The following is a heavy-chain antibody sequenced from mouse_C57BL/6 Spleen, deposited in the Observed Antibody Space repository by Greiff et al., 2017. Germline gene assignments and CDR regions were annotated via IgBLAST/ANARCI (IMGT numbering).Heavy chain of an antibody. V-gene: IGHV1-7*01. CDR1: GYTFTSYW. CDR2: INPSSGYT. Sequence: QVQLKQSGAELAKPGASVKLSCKASGYTFTSYWMHWVKQRPGQGLEWIGYINPSSGYTKYNQKFKDKATLTADKSSSTAYMQLSSLTYDDSAVYYCSRIYYGNYEDAMDYWGQGTSVTVSS. J-gene: IGHJ4*01. CDR3: SRIYYGNYEDAMDY. D-gene: IGHD2-1*01.